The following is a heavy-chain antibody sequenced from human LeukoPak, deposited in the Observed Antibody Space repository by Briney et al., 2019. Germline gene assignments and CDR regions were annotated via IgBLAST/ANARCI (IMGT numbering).Heavy chain of an antibody. D-gene: IGHD2-2*01. J-gene: IGHJ3*02. CDR1: GVSVSDGRYY. Sequence: PSQTLSLTCNVSGVSVSDGRYYWTWIRQHPGKCLEWIGYKYYSGSAKFNPSLKSRLTISIDTSKNQFSLQLSSVTAADTATYYCATPYCSSISCLDVFNMWGQGTRLTVSS. CDR3: ATPYCSSISCLDVFNM. CDR2: KYYSGSA. V-gene: IGHV4-31*03.